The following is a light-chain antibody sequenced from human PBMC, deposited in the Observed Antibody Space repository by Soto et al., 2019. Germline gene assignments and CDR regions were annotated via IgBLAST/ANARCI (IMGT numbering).Light chain of an antibody. J-gene: IGKJ2*01. CDR1: QSTGRY. Sequence: DIQMTQSPSSLSASVGDRVTITCRASQSTGRYFNWYQQKPGKAPKLLIYAASSLQSGVPSRFSGSGSGTDFTLTISSLQPEDFATYYCQQAYSTPYTFGRGTKLEIK. CDR2: AAS. V-gene: IGKV1-39*01. CDR3: QQAYSTPYT.